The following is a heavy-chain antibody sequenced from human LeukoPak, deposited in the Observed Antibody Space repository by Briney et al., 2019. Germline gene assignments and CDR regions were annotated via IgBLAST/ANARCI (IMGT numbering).Heavy chain of an antibody. V-gene: IGHV3-48*03. J-gene: IGHJ3*02. D-gene: IGHD2-21*02. CDR2: ISSSGSTT. CDR3: AKDLDPVVTAVYDAFDI. Sequence: PGGSLRLSCAASGFTFSSYEMNWVRQAPGKGLEWVSYISSSGSTTYYADSVKGRFTISRDNSKNALYLQMNSLRAEDTAVYYCAKDLDPVVTAVYDAFDIWGQGTMVSVSS. CDR1: GFTFSSYE.